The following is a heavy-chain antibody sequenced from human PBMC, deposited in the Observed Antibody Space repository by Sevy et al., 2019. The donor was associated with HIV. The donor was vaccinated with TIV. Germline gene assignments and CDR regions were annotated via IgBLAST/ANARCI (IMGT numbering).Heavy chain of an antibody. D-gene: IGHD3-10*01. V-gene: IGHV1-2*02. CDR1: GYTFTGYY. Sequence: ASVKVSCKASGYTFTGYYMHWVRQAPGQGLEWMGWINPNSGGTNYAKKFQGRGTMTRDTSISTAYMELSRLRSDDTAVYYCARDNMVQGVMWNTDYGMDVWGQGTTVTVSS. J-gene: IGHJ6*02. CDR3: ARDNMVQGVMWNTDYGMDV. CDR2: INPNSGGT.